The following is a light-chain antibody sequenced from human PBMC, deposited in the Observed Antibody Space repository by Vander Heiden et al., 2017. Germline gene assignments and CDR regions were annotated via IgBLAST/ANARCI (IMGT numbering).Light chain of an antibody. CDR2: DVI. V-gene: IGLV2-11*01. Sequence: QSALTQPRSVSGSPGHSVTISCTGTIGDVGGYNDVPWYQQQPGKAPKLMMYDVIKRPSGVPDRFSGSKSGNTASLTISGLQAEDEADYYCCSYAGSYTFVIFGGGTKLTVL. CDR1: IGDVGGYND. CDR3: CSYAGSYTFVI. J-gene: IGLJ2*01.